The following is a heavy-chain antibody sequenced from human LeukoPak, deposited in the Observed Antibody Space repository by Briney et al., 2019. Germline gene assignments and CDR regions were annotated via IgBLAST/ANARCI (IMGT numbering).Heavy chain of an antibody. Sequence: PGGSLRLSCAASGFTFSSYWMSWVRQAPGKGLEWVAVISYDGSNKYYADFVKGRFTISRDNSKNTLYLQMNSLRAEDTAVYYCAKMAPGGGPFDYWGQGTLVTVSS. D-gene: IGHD4-23*01. CDR3: AKMAPGGGPFDY. V-gene: IGHV3-30*18. J-gene: IGHJ4*02. CDR1: GFTFSSYW. CDR2: ISYDGSNK.